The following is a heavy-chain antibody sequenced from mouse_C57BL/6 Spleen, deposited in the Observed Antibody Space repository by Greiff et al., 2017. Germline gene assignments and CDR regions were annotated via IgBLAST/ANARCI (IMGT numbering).Heavy chain of an antibody. V-gene: IGHV1-18*01. Sequence: EVQRVESGPELVKPGASVKIPCKASGYTFTDYNMDWVKQSHGKSLEWIGDINPNNGGTIYNQKFKGKATLTVDKSSSTAYMELRSLTSEDTAVYYCARRASFYFDYWGQGTTLTVSS. CDR2: INPNNGGT. J-gene: IGHJ2*01. CDR1: GYTFTDYN. D-gene: IGHD3-3*01. CDR3: ARRASFYFDY.